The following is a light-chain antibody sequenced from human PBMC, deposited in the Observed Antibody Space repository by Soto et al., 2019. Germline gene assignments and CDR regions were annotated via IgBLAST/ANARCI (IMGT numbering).Light chain of an antibody. V-gene: IGKV3-20*01. Sequence: EIVMTKSPATLSVSPGERATLSCRASQSVSSSYLAWYQQKPGQAPRLLIYGASSRATGIPDRFSGSGSGTDFTLTISRLEPEDFAVYYCQQYGSLPKITFGQGRRLEI. J-gene: IGKJ5*01. CDR3: QQYGSLPKIT. CDR1: QSVSSSY. CDR2: GAS.